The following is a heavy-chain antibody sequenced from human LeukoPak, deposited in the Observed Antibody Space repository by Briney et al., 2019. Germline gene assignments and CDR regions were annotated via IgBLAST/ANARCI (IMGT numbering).Heavy chain of an antibody. D-gene: IGHD6-13*01. J-gene: IGHJ2*01. CDR1: GGSISSSSYY. CDR2: IYYSGST. CDR3: ARVSSSWYQDWYFDL. V-gene: IGHV4-39*07. Sequence: SETLSLTCTVSGGSISSSSYYWGWIRQPPGKGLEWIGSIYYSGSTYYNPSLKSRATISVDTSKNQFSLKLSSVTAADTAVYYCARVSSSWYQDWYFDLWGRGTVVTVSS.